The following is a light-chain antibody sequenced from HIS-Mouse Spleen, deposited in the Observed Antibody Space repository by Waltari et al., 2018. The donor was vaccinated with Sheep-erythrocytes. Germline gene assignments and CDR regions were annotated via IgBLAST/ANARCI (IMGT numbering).Light chain of an antibody. CDR2: DVS. CDR3: CSYAGSYNHV. Sequence: QSALTQPRSVSGSPVQSVTISCTGTSSDFVGYNYVSWYQQHPGKAPKLMIYDVSKRPSGVPDRFSGSKSGNTASLTISGLQAEDEADYYCCSYAGSYNHVFATGTKVTVL. V-gene: IGLV2-11*01. CDR1: SSDFVGYNY. J-gene: IGLJ1*01.